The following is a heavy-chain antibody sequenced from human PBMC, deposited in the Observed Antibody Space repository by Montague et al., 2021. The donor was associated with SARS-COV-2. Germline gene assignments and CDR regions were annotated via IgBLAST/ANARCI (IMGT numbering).Heavy chain of an antibody. CDR3: ARGMGGSYLYYFDY. CDR1: GGSISSYY. CDR2: IYYSGST. J-gene: IGHJ4*02. D-gene: IGHD1-26*01. V-gene: IGHV4-59*01. Sequence: SETLSLTCTVSGGSISSYYWSWIRQPPGKGLEWTGYIYYSGSTNYNPSLKSRVTILVDMSKNQFSLKLSSVTAADTAVYYCARGMGGSYLYYFDYWGQGTLVTASS.